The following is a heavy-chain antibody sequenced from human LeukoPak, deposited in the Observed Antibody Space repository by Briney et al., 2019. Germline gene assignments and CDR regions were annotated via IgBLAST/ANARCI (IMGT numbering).Heavy chain of an antibody. CDR3: AKVAGNYYDSSGFDY. CDR1: GFTFDDYA. D-gene: IGHD3-22*01. V-gene: IGHV3-9*01. Sequence: GGSLRLSCAASGFTFDDYAVHWVRQAPGKGLEWVSGISWSSGSIGHADSVKGRFTISRDNAKNSLCLQMNSLRAEDTALYYCAKVAGNYYDSSGFDYWGQGTLVTVSS. J-gene: IGHJ4*02. CDR2: ISWSSGSI.